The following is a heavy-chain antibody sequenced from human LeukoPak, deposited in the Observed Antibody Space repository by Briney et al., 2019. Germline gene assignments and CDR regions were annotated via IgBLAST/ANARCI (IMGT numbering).Heavy chain of an antibody. CDR3: ARGYSSGWSLGTFDI. V-gene: IGHV4-61*02. D-gene: IGHD6-19*01. CDR2: IYTSGST. Sequence: SETLSLTCTVSGGSISSGSYYWSWIRQPAGKGLEWIGRIYTSGSTNYNPSLKSRVTISVDTSKNQFSLKLSSVTAADTAVYYCARGYSSGWSLGTFDIWGQGTMVTVSS. J-gene: IGHJ3*02. CDR1: GGSISSGSYY.